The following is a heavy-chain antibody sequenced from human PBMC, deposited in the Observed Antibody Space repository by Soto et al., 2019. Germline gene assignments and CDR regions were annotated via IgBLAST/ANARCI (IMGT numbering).Heavy chain of an antibody. Sequence: SVKVSCKSSVYPLTGYYMHLVRQAPGQGLEWMGWINPNSGGTNYAQKFQGWVTMTRDTSISTAYMELSRLRSDETAVYYCARDYYYDSRGYLGRYYYYGMDVWGQGTTVTVSS. J-gene: IGHJ6*02. CDR3: ARDYYYDSRGYLGRYYYYGMDV. CDR1: VYPLTGYY. V-gene: IGHV1-2*04. CDR2: INPNSGGT. D-gene: IGHD3-22*01.